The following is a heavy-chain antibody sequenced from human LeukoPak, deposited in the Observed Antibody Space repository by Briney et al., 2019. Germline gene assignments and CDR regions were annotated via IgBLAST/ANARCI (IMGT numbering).Heavy chain of an antibody. Sequence: SETLSLTCAVYGGSFSDYSLSSIRQPPGKGLEWIGEINHGGSTNYNPSLKSRVTISVDTSKNQFSLKLTSVTAADTAVYYCAIALLWEPTNDYWGQGTLVTVSS. CDR1: GGSFSDYS. CDR3: AIALLWEPTNDY. D-gene: IGHD1-26*01. CDR2: INHGGST. J-gene: IGHJ4*02. V-gene: IGHV4-34*01.